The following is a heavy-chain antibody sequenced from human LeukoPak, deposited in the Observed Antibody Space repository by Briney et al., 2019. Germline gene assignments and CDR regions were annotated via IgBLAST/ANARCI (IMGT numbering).Heavy chain of an antibody. J-gene: IGHJ5*02. D-gene: IGHD1-1*01. CDR3: ARALHGGTGDWLGP. CDR1: GYTFTSSD. Sequence: ASVKVSCKASGYTFTSSDINWVRQATGQGLEWMGWMNPNSGNTGYAQKFQGRVTMTRNNSINTAYMELSSLRFDDMAVYYCARALHGGTGDWLGPWGQGTLVTVSS. CDR2: MNPNSGNT. V-gene: IGHV1-8*01.